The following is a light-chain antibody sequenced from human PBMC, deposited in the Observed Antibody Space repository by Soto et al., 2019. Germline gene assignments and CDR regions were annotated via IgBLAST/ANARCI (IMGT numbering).Light chain of an antibody. Sequence: DIQMTQSPSSLSASVGDRVTITCRACQGISNYLAWFQQHPGKVPKLLISAASTLQSGVPSRFSGSGSGTDFTLTISGLQPEDVTTYYCQKYNSAPLTFGPGTKVHVK. CDR3: QKYNSAPLT. CDR2: AAS. CDR1: QGISNY. J-gene: IGKJ3*01. V-gene: IGKV1-27*01.